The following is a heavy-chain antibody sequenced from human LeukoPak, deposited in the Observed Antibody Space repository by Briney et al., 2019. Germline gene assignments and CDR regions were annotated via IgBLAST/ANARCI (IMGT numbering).Heavy chain of an antibody. Sequence: GGSLRLSCAASGFTLSTYSMNWVRQAPGKGLEWVSSITSSSSYYADSVKGRFTISRDNAKNSLFLQMNSLRAEDTAVYFCERDPDPHDYGDYEEGFWYYYAMDVWGKGATVTVSS. V-gene: IGHV3-21*01. J-gene: IGHJ6*04. D-gene: IGHD4-17*01. CDR3: ERDPDPHDYGDYEEGFWYYYAMDV. CDR1: GFTLSTYS. CDR2: ITSSSSY.